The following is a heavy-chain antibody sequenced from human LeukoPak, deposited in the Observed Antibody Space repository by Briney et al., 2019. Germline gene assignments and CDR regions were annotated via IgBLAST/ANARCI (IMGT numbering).Heavy chain of an antibody. CDR3: ARHYGP. J-gene: IGHJ5*02. V-gene: IGHV4-39*01. CDR1: GDSINNYY. CDR2: IYDSGST. Sequence: SETLSLTCSVFGDSINNYYWSWIRQPPGKGLEWIGSIYDSGSTYYNPSLKSRVTISVDTSKNQFSLKLNSVTAADTAVYYCARHYGPWGQGTLVTVSS. D-gene: IGHD3-10*01.